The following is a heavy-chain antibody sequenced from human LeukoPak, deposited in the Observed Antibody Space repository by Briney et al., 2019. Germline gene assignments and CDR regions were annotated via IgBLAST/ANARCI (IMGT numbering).Heavy chain of an antibody. Sequence: GGSLRLSCAASGFTFSSFGMHWVRQAPGKGLEWVAVISYDGSNKYYADSVKGRFTISRDNAKNSLYLQMNSLRAEDTAVYYCARDPYTIWGGHDYWGQGTLVTVSS. J-gene: IGHJ4*02. CDR1: GFTFSSFG. D-gene: IGHD3-16*01. V-gene: IGHV3-30*03. CDR2: ISYDGSNK. CDR3: ARDPYTIWGGHDY.